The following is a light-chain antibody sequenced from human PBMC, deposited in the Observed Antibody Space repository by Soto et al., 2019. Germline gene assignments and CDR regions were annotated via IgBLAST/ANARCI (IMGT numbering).Light chain of an antibody. CDR2: DTS. CDR3: QQRSNWPPVT. J-gene: IGKJ4*01. CDR1: QSVSNK. V-gene: IGKV3-11*01. Sequence: EIVLTQSPGTLSLSPGERATLSCRASQSVSNKLAWYQHKPGQAPRLLIYDTSNRATGIPARFSGSGSGTNFTLTISSLEPEDFAVYYCQQRSNWPPVTFGGGTKVDIK.